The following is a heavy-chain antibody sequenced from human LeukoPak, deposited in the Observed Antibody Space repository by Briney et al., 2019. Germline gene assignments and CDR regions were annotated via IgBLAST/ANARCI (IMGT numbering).Heavy chain of an antibody. J-gene: IGHJ4*02. CDR1: DFIFSDFY. V-gene: IGHV3-11*01. Sequence: GGSLRLSCVVSDFIFSDFYMSWIRQAPGKGPEWISYYAASVKGRFTISRDNVKNSLYMHMNDLRSGDTAVYYCVRGARGSRSGFDHWGQGTLVTVSS. CDR3: VRGARGSRSGFDH. D-gene: IGHD3-10*01.